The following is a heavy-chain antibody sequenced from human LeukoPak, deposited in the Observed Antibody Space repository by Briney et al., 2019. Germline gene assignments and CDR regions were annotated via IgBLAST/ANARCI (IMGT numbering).Heavy chain of an antibody. CDR3: ARITYDFWSGYYMPDDP. CDR1: GYTFTNYG. D-gene: IGHD3-3*01. Sequence: ASVKVSCKASGYTFTNYGISWVRQAPGQGLEWMGWISIYNGNTAYEQKLRGRVTMTTDTSTSTAYMELRSLRSDDTAVYYCARITYDFWSGYYMPDDPWGQGTLVTVSS. CDR2: ISIYNGNT. V-gene: IGHV1-18*01. J-gene: IGHJ5*02.